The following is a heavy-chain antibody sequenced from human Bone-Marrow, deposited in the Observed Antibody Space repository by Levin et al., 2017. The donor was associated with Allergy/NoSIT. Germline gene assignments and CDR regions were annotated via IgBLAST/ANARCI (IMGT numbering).Heavy chain of an antibody. Sequence: PSETLSLTCSVSGGSIRNGDYYYSWIRQPPGKGLEWIGYIYYTGTTSYNPSLKSRLTISIDTSKNQFSLKLSSVTAADTAVYYCARESGSRYYDLRSTGLIDYWGQGTVVTVSS. CDR3: ARESGSRYYDLRSTGLIDY. CDR2: IYYTGTT. CDR1: GGSIRNGDYY. D-gene: IGHD3-3*01. J-gene: IGHJ4*02. V-gene: IGHV4-30-4*01.